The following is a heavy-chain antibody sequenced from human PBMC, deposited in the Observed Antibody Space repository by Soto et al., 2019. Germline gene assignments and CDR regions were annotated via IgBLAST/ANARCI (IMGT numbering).Heavy chain of an antibody. V-gene: IGHV3-74*01. CDR3: VRDIR. Sequence: EVQLVESGGGLVQPGGSLRPSCAASGFTFSSIWMPWVRKAPGKGLVWVSCINSDGSTTSYADSVKGRFTISRDNAKNTLYLQMNSLTAEDTAVYYCVRDIRWGQGTLVTVSS. CDR1: GFTFSSIW. CDR2: INSDGSTT. J-gene: IGHJ4*02.